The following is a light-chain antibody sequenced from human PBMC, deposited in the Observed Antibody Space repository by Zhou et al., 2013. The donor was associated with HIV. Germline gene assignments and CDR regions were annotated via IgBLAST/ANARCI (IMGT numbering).Light chain of an antibody. CDR1: SSDVGGYNY. CDR2: EVS. J-gene: IGLJ1*01. V-gene: IGLV2-8*01. CDR3: ASYSSGTLYV. Sequence: QSALTQPPSASGTPGQSVTISCTGTSSDVGGYNYVAWYQQHPGKAPKIMIYEVSKRPSGVPDRFSGSKSGNTASLTVSGLQAEDEADYYCASYSSGTLYVFGTGTKVTVL.